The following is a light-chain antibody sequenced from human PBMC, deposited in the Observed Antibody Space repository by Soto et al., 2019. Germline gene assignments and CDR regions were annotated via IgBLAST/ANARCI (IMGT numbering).Light chain of an antibody. CDR2: GAS. Sequence: EIVLTQSPGTLSLSPGERATLSCGASQRVTSNYLAWYQQKPGQAPRLLIFGASIRVKGIPDRFIGSGSGTDFTLTISRLEPEDFAVYYCQHYVTSLTTFGQGTKVEVK. J-gene: IGKJ1*01. V-gene: IGKV3-20*01. CDR3: QHYVTSLTT. CDR1: QRVTSNY.